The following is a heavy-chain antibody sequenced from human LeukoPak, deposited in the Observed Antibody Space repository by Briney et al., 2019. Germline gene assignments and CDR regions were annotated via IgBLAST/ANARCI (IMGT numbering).Heavy chain of an antibody. Sequence: GGSLRLSCAASGFTFSSYAMSWVRQAPGKGLEWVSAISGSGGSTYYADSVKGRFTISRDNSKNTLYLQMNSLRAEDTAVYYCAKDKKEYSSSPGYYFDYWGQGTLVTVSS. CDR1: GFTFSSYA. CDR3: AKDKKEYSSSPGYYFDY. J-gene: IGHJ4*02. D-gene: IGHD6-6*01. CDR2: ISGSGGST. V-gene: IGHV3-23*01.